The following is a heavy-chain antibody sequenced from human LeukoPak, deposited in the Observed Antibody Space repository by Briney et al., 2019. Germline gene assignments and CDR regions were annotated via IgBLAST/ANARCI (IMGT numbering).Heavy chain of an antibody. CDR2: INPSGGST. J-gene: IGHJ5*02. V-gene: IGHV1-46*01. CDR3: ARSRGQNWFDP. D-gene: IGHD3-10*01. CDR1: GYTFTGYY. Sequence: GASVKVSCKASGYTFTGYYMHWVRQAPGQGLEWMGIINPSGGSTSYAQKFQGRVTMTRDTSTSTVYMELSSLRSEDTAVYYCARSRGQNWFDPWGQGTLVTVSS.